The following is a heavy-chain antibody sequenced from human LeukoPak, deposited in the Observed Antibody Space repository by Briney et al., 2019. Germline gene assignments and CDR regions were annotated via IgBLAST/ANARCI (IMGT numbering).Heavy chain of an antibody. CDR3: ASAPNMDFFDY. Sequence: SETLSLTCTVSGGSISSYYWSWIRQPPGKGLEWIGNIYYSGSTNYNPSLKSRVTISIDTSKNQFSLKLTSVTAADTAVYYCASAPNMDFFDYWGQGTLVTVSS. D-gene: IGHD2-8*01. V-gene: IGHV4-59*01. J-gene: IGHJ4*02. CDR1: GGSISSYY. CDR2: IYYSGST.